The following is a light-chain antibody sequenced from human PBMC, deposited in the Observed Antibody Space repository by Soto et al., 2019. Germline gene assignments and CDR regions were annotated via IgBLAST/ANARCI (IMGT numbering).Light chain of an antibody. CDR3: QQYGSSRT. V-gene: IGKV3-20*01. CDR1: QSVSSSY. Sequence: IVLTQSPGTLSLSPGERATRSCRASQSVSSSYLAWYQQKPGQAPRLLIYGASSRATGIPDRFSGSGSGTEFTLTISRLEPEDFAVYYCQQYGSSRTFGQGTKVE. CDR2: GAS. J-gene: IGKJ1*01.